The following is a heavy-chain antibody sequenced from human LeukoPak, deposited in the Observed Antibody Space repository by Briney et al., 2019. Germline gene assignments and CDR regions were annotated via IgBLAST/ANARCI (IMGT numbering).Heavy chain of an antibody. CDR3: ARGPVLLWFGELFNYFDY. CDR1: GFTFSSYG. V-gene: IGHV3-30*03. J-gene: IGHJ4*02. Sequence: GGSLRLSCAASGFTFSSYGMHWVRQAPGKGLEWVAVISYDGSNKYYADSVKGRFTISRDNSKNTLYLQMNSLRAEDTAVYYCARGPVLLWFGELFNYFDYWGQGTLVTVSS. D-gene: IGHD3-10*01. CDR2: ISYDGSNK.